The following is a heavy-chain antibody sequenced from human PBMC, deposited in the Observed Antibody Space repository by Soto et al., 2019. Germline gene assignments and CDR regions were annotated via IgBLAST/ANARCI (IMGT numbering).Heavy chain of an antibody. CDR1: GFTFSSYW. D-gene: IGHD3-3*01. Sequence: EVQLVESGGGLVQPGGSLRLSCAASGFTFSSYWMHWVRQAPGKGLVWVSRINSDGSSTSYADSVKGRFTISRDNAKNTLYQQMNSLSAEDTAVYYCAREVYDFWSGYYMYYYGMDVWGQGTTVTVSS. J-gene: IGHJ6*02. CDR2: INSDGSST. V-gene: IGHV3-74*01. CDR3: AREVYDFWSGYYMYYYGMDV.